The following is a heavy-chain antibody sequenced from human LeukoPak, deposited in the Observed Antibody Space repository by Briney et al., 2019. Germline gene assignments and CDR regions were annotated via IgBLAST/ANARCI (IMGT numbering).Heavy chain of an antibody. Sequence: PGGSLRLSCAASGFTFNSYSINWVRQAPGKGLEWVPYISSSSSTIYYADSVKGRFTISRDNAKNSLYLQMNSLRDEDTAVYYCARGKGDSFDYWGQGTLVTVSS. CDR2: ISSSSSTI. D-gene: IGHD3-10*01. J-gene: IGHJ4*02. CDR1: GFTFNSYS. V-gene: IGHV3-48*02. CDR3: ARGKGDSFDY.